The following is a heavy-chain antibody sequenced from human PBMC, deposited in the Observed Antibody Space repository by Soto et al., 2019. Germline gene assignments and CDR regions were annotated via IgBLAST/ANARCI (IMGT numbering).Heavy chain of an antibody. V-gene: IGHV1-18*01. D-gene: IGHD4-17*01. J-gene: IGHJ4*02. Sequence: QAQLVQSGAEVKKPGASVRVSCKASGYTFTSSGVAWVRQAPGQGLEWMGWIGVYNGATSYAPKLQGRVTVTADTSTGTADMELTSLTFDDTAMYYCARDVAYAQFDLWGQGTLVTVSS. CDR2: IGVYNGAT. CDR1: GYTFTSSG. CDR3: ARDVAYAQFDL.